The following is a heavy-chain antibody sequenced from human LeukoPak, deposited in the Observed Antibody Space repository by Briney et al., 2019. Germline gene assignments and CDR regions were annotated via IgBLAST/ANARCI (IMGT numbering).Heavy chain of an antibody. CDR1: GFTFSSYS. D-gene: IGHD2-8*01. J-gene: IGHJ4*02. Sequence: PGGSLRLSCAASGFTFSSYSMSWVRQAPGKGLEWVSHISSSSSTISYPDSVKGRFTISRDNAKNSLYLQMNNLRAEDTAVYYCARDRCTNGVCYTFAYWGQGTLVTVSS. V-gene: IGHV3-48*01. CDR3: ARDRCTNGVCYTFAY. CDR2: ISSSSSTI.